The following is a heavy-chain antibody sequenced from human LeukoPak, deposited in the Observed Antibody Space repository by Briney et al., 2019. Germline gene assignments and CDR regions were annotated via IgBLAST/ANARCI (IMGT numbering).Heavy chain of an antibody. CDR3: ARESPEWRYFDY. Sequence: PGGSLRLSCATSGFTFHTYNMNWVRQAPGKGPEWLSYISTSGATRHYADSVKGRFVISRDNSNKSLYLQMNDLRDDDTAVYYCARESPEWRYFDYWGQGTLVTVSS. J-gene: IGHJ4*02. CDR1: GFTFHTYN. CDR2: ISTSGATR. V-gene: IGHV3-48*02. D-gene: IGHD2-8*01.